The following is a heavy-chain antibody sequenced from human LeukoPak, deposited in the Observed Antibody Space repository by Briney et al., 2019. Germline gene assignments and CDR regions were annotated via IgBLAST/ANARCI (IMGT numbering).Heavy chain of an antibody. CDR2: IDHSGSA. CDR1: GGSFSAYY. V-gene: IGHV4-34*01. Sequence: SETLSLTCGVYGGSFSAYYWSWVRQPPGKGLEWIGEIDHSGSANYNSSLKPRVTLSVDTSKKTFSLRLTSVTAADTAVYFCARVRTSSLLGYFYIDAWGKGATVTVSS. J-gene: IGHJ6*03. D-gene: IGHD2-2*01. CDR3: ARVRTSSLLGYFYIDA.